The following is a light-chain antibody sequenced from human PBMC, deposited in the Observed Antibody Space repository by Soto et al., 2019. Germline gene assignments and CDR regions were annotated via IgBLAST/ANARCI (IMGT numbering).Light chain of an antibody. V-gene: IGKV3-15*01. CDR1: QSVRSH. Sequence: EIVMTQSPATLSVSPGERATLSCRASQSVRSHLAWFQQKPGQAPRLLIYGASTRATGITARFSGSGSGTEFTLTISSLQSEDFAVYYCQHYNNWPRTFGQGTKVEFK. J-gene: IGKJ1*01. CDR2: GAS. CDR3: QHYNNWPRT.